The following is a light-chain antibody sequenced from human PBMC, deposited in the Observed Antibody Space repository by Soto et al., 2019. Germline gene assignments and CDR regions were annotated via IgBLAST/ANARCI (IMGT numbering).Light chain of an antibody. V-gene: IGLV2-14*01. Sequence: QYALTQPASVSGSPGQSITISCTGTSSDVGVYNYVSWYQQHPGKAPKLMIYEVSNRPSGVSNRFSGSKSGNTASLTISGLQAEDEADYYCSSYTSSRIDYVFGTGTKVTVL. CDR3: SSYTSSRIDYV. CDR1: SSDVGVYNY. J-gene: IGLJ1*01. CDR2: EVS.